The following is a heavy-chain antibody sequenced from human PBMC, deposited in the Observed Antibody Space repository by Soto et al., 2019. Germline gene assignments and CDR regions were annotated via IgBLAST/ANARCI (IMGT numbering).Heavy chain of an antibody. V-gene: IGHV3-43*02. CDR1: GFTFDDYA. J-gene: IGHJ6*02. CDR3: AKDIRLNGDRNYYYGMDV. D-gene: IGHD7-27*01. Sequence: GGSLRLSCAASGFTFDDYAMHWVRQAPGKGLEWVSVISWDGGSIYYADSVKGRFTISRDNSKNSLYLQMNSLRTEDTALYYCAKDIRLNGDRNYYYGMDVWGQGTTVTVSS. CDR2: ISWDGGSI.